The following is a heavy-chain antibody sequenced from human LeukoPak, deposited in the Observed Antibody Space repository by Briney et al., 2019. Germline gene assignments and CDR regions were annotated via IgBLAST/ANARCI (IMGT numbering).Heavy chain of an antibody. Sequence: ASVKVSCKASGYTFTSYGISWVRQATGQGLEWMGWMNPNSGNTGYAQKFQGRVTMTRNTSISTAYMELSSLRSEDTAVYYCARGPSPSIAAVDYWGQGTLVTVSS. J-gene: IGHJ4*02. CDR3: ARGPSPSIAAVDY. V-gene: IGHV1-8*02. D-gene: IGHD6-13*01. CDR2: MNPNSGNT. CDR1: GYTFTSYG.